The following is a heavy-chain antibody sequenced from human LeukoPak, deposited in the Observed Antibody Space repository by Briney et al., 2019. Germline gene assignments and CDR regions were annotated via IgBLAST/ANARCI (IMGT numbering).Heavy chain of an antibody. V-gene: IGHV3-74*01. Sequence: PGGSLRLSCAASGFTFSNFWMHWVRQAPGKGLVWVSRINSDGSSTSYADSVKGRFTISRDNAKNTLYLQMNSLRAEDTAVYYCARTEGSGWYYFDYWGQGTLVTVSS. CDR3: ARTEGSGWYYFDY. CDR1: GFTFSNFW. CDR2: INSDGSST. D-gene: IGHD6-19*01. J-gene: IGHJ4*02.